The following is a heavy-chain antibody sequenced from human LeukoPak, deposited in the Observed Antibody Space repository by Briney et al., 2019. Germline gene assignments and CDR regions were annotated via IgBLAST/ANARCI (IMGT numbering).Heavy chain of an antibody. D-gene: IGHD1-26*01. CDR1: GGSISSGDYY. CDR3: ARGRILGAIAY. Sequence: SETLSLTCTVSGGSISSGDYYWSWIRQPPGKGLEWIGYIYYSGSTYYNPSLQGRVTISVDTSKNQFSLKLSSVTAADTVVYYCARGRILGAIAYWGQGTLVTVSS. V-gene: IGHV4-30-4*01. J-gene: IGHJ4*02. CDR2: IYYSGST.